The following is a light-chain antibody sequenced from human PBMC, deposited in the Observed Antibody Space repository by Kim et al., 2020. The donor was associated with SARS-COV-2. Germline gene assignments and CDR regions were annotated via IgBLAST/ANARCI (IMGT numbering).Light chain of an antibody. V-gene: IGKV1-27*01. J-gene: IGKJ1*01. CDR3: QRCNSAPWT. Sequence: DIQMTQSPSSLSASVGDRVTITCRSSQGISNFLAWYQHKPGTVPKLLIYDASVLQSGVPSRFSGSGSGTDFTLTISSLQPEDVATYYRQRCNSAPWTFGQGTKVDIK. CDR1: QGISNF. CDR2: DAS.